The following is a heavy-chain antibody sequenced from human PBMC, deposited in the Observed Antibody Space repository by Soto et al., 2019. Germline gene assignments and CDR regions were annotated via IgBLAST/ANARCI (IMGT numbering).Heavy chain of an antibody. CDR3: AHGDYDYYYYGMDV. Sequence: EVQLLESGGGLVQPGGSLRLSCAASGFTFSSYAMSWVRQAPGKGLEWVSAISGSGGSTYYADSVKGRFTISRDNSKNTLYLQMNSLRAEDTAVYYCAHGDYDYYYYGMDVWGQGTTLTVSS. J-gene: IGHJ6*02. D-gene: IGHD4-17*01. CDR1: GFTFSSYA. V-gene: IGHV3-23*01. CDR2: ISGSGGST.